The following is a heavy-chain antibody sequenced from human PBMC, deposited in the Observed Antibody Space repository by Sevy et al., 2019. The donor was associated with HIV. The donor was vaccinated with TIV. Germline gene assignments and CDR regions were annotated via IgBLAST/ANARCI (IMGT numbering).Heavy chain of an antibody. CDR2: SSAYNGNT. CDR1: GYTFTSYG. Sequence: ASVKVSCKASGYTFTSYGISWVRQAPGQGLEWMGWSSAYNGNTNYAQQLQGRVTMITDTSTSTAYMELRSLRSDDTAVYYCARDAGLVPAASVYYYYYYMDVWGKGTTVTVSS. J-gene: IGHJ6*03. D-gene: IGHD2-2*01. V-gene: IGHV1-18*01. CDR3: ARDAGLVPAASVYYYYYYMDV.